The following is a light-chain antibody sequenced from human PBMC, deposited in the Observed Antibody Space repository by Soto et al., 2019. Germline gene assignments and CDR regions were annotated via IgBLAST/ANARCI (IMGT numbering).Light chain of an antibody. V-gene: IGKV1-8*01. CDR3: QQYLSYPYT. CDR2: AAA. CDR1: QGISSY. Sequence: AIRMTQSPSSFSASTVARVTITCRASQGISSYLAWYQQKPGKAPKLLIYAAATLQRGAPSRFSDSGSGTDFTLTISRLQSEDFATYYCQQYLSYPYTFGQGTKLEI. J-gene: IGKJ2*01.